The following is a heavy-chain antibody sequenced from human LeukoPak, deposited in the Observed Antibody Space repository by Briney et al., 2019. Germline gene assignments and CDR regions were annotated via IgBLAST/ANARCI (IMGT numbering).Heavy chain of an antibody. CDR1: GYTFTSYG. Sequence: ASVKVSCKASGYTFTSYGIIWVRQAPAQGLEWMGWISAYNGNTNYAQKLQGRVTMTTDTSTSTAYMELRSLRSDDTAVYYCARGVRPYYYYYYMDVWGKGTTVTVSS. D-gene: IGHD2-8*01. J-gene: IGHJ6*03. CDR2: ISAYNGNT. CDR3: ARGVRPYYYYYYMDV. V-gene: IGHV1-18*01.